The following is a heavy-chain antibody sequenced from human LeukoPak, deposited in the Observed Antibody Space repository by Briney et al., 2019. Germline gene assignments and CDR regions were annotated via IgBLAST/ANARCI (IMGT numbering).Heavy chain of an antibody. CDR2: INPNSGGT. CDR3: ARMVDFCSGGSCYYSWTFDY. Sequence: ASVKVSCKASGYTFTGYYMHWVRQAPGQGLEWMGWINPNSGGTNYAQKFQGRVTMTRDTSISTAYMELSRLRSDDTAVYYCARMVDFCSGGSCYYSWTFDYWGQGTLVTVSS. J-gene: IGHJ4*02. D-gene: IGHD2-15*01. V-gene: IGHV1-2*02. CDR1: GYTFTGYY.